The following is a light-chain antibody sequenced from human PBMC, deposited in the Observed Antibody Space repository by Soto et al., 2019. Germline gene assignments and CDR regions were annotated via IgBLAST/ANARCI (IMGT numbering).Light chain of an antibody. J-gene: IGLJ2*01. CDR1: SGSIASNY. CDR2: EDN. Sequence: NFMLTQPHSVSESPGKTVTISCTRSSGSIASNYVQWYQQRPGSAPTTVIYEDNQRPSGVPDRFSGSIDSPSNSASLTISGLKPEDEADYYCQSYDSSNVVFGGGTKLPVL. CDR3: QSYDSSNVV. V-gene: IGLV6-57*04.